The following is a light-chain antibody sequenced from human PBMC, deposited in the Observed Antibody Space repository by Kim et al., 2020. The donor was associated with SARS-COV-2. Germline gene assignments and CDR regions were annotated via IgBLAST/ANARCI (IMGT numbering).Light chain of an antibody. CDR2: GNI. CDR1: STNIGAGYD. CDR3: QSYDSDLTGV. Sequence: QSVLTQPPSVSGAPGHRVTIACTGTSTNIGAGYDVQWYQQLPGATPKLVIYGNINRPSGVPDRFSGSRSGTSASLAITGLQAEDEADYYCQSYDSDLTGVFGGGTQLTVL. V-gene: IGLV1-40*01. J-gene: IGLJ3*02.